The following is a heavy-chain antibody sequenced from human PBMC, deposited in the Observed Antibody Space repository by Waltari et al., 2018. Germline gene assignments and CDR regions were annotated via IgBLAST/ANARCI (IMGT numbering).Heavy chain of an antibody. CDR2: IYSGGST. V-gene: IGHV3-23*03. D-gene: IGHD3-16*01. CDR1: GFTFSSYA. CDR3: AKLVVGEAFDI. J-gene: IGHJ3*02. Sequence: EVQLLESGGGLVQPGGSLRLSCAASGFTFSSYAMRWVRQAPGKGLEWVSVIYSGGSTYYADSVKGRFTSSRDNSKNTLYLQMNSLRAEDTAVYYCAKLVVGEAFDIWGQGTMVIVSS.